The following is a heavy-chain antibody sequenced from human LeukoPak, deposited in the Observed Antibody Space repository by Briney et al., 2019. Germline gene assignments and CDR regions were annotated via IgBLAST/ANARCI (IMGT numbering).Heavy chain of an antibody. Sequence: SETLSLTCAVYGGSFSGYYWSWIRQPPGKGPEWIGEINHSGSTNYNPSLKSRVTISVDTSKNQFSLKLSSVTAADTAVYYCARRMQWRNWFDPWGQGTLVTVSS. V-gene: IGHV4-34*01. CDR2: INHSGST. D-gene: IGHD6-19*01. CDR3: ARRMQWRNWFDP. J-gene: IGHJ5*02. CDR1: GGSFSGYY.